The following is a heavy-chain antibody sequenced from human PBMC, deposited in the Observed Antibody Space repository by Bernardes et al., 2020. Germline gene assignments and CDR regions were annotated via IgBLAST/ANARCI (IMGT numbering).Heavy chain of an antibody. V-gene: IGHV3-74*01. D-gene: IGHD4-17*01. CDR2: ISGDGSII. Sequence: GGSLRLSCAASGFAFSNYYMHWVRQVPGKGLVWVSRISGDGSIISYADSVRGRFTISRDNAKNTMYLQMNSLRAEDTAVYYCTTFGYVSTTTQKSRLKLPLVPLAQKYTAVSAAVTEFNFRENWF. CDR1: GFAFSNYY. CDR3: TTFGYVSTTTQKSRLKLPLVPLAQKYTAVSAAVTEFNFRENWF. J-gene: IGHJ5*01.